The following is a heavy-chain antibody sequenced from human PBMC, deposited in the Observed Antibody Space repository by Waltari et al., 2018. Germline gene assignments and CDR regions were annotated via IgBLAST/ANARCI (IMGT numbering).Heavy chain of an antibody. J-gene: IGHJ6*04. CDR2: VDPEDGET. CDR1: GYTFTDYY. CDR3: ATVKRDYDFWSGYLMDV. D-gene: IGHD3-3*01. Sequence: GYTFTDYYMHWVQQAPGKGLEWMGRVDPEDGETIYAEKFQGRVTITADTSTDTAYMELSSLRSEDTAVYYCATVKRDYDFWSGYLMDVWGKGTTVTVSS. V-gene: IGHV1-69-2*01.